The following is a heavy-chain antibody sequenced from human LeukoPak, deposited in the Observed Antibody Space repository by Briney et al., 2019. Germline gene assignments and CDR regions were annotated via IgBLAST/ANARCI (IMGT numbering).Heavy chain of an antibody. CDR3: VIDSWELRGY. V-gene: IGHV3-74*01. CDR2: IDSGGSTT. Sequence: GGSLRLSCAASGFTFSSYWMPWVRQAPGEGLVWVSRIDSGGSTTNYADSVKGRFTISRDNAKNTLYLQMNSLRAEDTAVYYCVIDSWELRGYWGQGTLVTVSS. J-gene: IGHJ4*02. CDR1: GFTFSSYW. D-gene: IGHD1-26*01.